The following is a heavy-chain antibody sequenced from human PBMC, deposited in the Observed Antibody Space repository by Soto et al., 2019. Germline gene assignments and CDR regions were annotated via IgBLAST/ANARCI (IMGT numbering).Heavy chain of an antibody. Sequence: EVQLVESGGGLVKPGGSLRLSCAASGFTFSSYSMYWVRQAPGKGLEWVSSISSSSSYIYYADSVKGRFTISRDNAKNSLYLQMNSLRAEDKAVYYCARGVYGSGSYDYWGQGTLVTVSS. CDR1: GFTFSSYS. CDR3: ARGVYGSGSYDY. V-gene: IGHV3-21*01. J-gene: IGHJ4*02. CDR2: ISSSSSYI. D-gene: IGHD3-10*01.